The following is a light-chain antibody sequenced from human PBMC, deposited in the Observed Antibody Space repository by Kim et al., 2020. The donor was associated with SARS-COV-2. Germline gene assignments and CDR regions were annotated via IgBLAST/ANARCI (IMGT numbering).Light chain of an antibody. CDR1: SPSSGRDY. Sequence: GQGVPIARTGSSPSSGRDYVYWLQQLPGTAPKLLIDRNNERPSGVPDRCSGSKYGSSAALAISGLRSEDEADYYCAAWDDSLSGRVFGGGTQLTVL. V-gene: IGLV1-47*01. CDR2: RNN. J-gene: IGLJ3*02. CDR3: AAWDDSLSGRV.